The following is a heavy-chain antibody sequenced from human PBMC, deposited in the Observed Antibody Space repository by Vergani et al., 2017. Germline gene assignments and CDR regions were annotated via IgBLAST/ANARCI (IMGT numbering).Heavy chain of an antibody. CDR3: ARGPPLAAAGRYYFDY. Sequence: QVQLVQSGAEVKKPGASVKVSCKASGYTFTGYYMHWVRQAPGQGLEWMGWINPNRGGTNYAQKFQGRVTMTRDTSISTAYMELSRLRSDDTAVYYCARGPPLAAAGRYYFDYWGQGTLVTVSS. J-gene: IGHJ4*02. D-gene: IGHD6-13*01. V-gene: IGHV1-2*02. CDR2: INPNRGGT. CDR1: GYTFTGYY.